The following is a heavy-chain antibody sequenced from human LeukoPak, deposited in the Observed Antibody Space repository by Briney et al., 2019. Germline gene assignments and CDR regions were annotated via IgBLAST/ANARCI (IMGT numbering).Heavy chain of an antibody. J-gene: IGHJ4*02. CDR2: ISGDSRYI. CDR3: AMIEQVVSNVEGGY. CDR1: GFTFSSYT. Sequence: GGSLRLSCAASGFTFSSYTFNWVRQAPGKGLEWVSAISGDSRYIYYTDSVRGRFTISRDNAENSLYLQMHSLRVEDTAVYFCAMIEQVVSNVEGGYWGQGTLVTVSS. V-gene: IGHV3-21*01. D-gene: IGHD6-6*01.